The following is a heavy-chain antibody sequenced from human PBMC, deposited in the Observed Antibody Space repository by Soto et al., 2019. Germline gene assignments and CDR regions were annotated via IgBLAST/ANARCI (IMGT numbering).Heavy chain of an antibody. V-gene: IGHV3-23*01. Sequence: PGESLKISCAASGFTFSSYAMSWVRQAPGKGPEWVSAISGSGGSTYYADSVKGRFTISRDNSKNTLYLQMNSLRAEDTAVYYCAKSDYSSSWYPNWFDPWGQGTLVTVSS. J-gene: IGHJ5*02. CDR3: AKSDYSSSWYPNWFDP. CDR1: GFTFSSYA. D-gene: IGHD6-13*01. CDR2: ISGSGGST.